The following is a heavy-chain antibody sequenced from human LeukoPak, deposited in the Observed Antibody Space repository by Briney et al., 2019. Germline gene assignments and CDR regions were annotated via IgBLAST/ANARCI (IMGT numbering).Heavy chain of an antibody. CDR1: GFAFSGST. D-gene: IGHD1-26*01. CDR2: IRSKANNYAT. Sequence: GGSLRLSCAASGFAFSGSTMHWVRQASGKGLEWVGRIRSKANNYATAYATSVKGRFTLSRDDSKNTAYLQMNSLKTEDTAVYYCIRGAASGSYYGFDVWGQGATVTVSS. V-gene: IGHV3-73*01. CDR3: IRGAASGSYYGFDV. J-gene: IGHJ6*02.